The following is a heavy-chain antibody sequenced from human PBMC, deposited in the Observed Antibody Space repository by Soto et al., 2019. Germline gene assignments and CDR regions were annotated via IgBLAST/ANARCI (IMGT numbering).Heavy chain of an antibody. J-gene: IGHJ4*02. CDR1: DFTFSSFA. CDR3: AKDPPTAGTTFDY. D-gene: IGHD1-1*01. V-gene: IGHV3-23*01. CDR2: INKSGGST. Sequence: EVQQLESGGGLVQPGGSLRLSCAASDFTFSSFAMSWVRQAPGKGLEWVSNINKSGGSTYYADSVKGRFTISRDNSKNMLFLQINGLRAEYTAVYYCAKDPPTAGTTFDYGGRGTLVIVSS.